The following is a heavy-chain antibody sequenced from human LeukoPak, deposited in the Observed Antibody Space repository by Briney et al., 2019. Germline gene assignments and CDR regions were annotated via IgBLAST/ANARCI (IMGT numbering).Heavy chain of an antibody. J-gene: IGHJ4*02. CDR1: GGSISSGGYY. CDR3: ARFTGYDSSGYYSRGFDY. D-gene: IGHD3-22*01. CDR2: IYYSGST. V-gene: IGHV4-31*03. Sequence: SETLSLTCTVSGGSISSGGYYWSWIRQHPGKGLEWIGYIYYSGSTYYNPSLKSRVTISVDTSKNQFSLKPSSVTAADTAVYYCARFTGYDSSGYYSRGFDYWGQGTLVTVSS.